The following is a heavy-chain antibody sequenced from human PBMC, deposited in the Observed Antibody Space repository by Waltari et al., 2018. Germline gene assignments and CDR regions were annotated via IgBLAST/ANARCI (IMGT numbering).Heavy chain of an antibody. CDR2: IYYSGST. CDR3: AREDSSSWYWFDP. CDR1: GGSISSGGYY. J-gene: IGHJ5*02. D-gene: IGHD6-13*01. V-gene: IGHV4-31*03. Sequence: QVQLQESGPGLVKPSQTLSPTCTVSGGSISSGGYYWSWLRQHPGKGLEWIGYIYYSGSTYYNPSLKSRVTISVDTSKNQFSLKLSSVTAADTAVYYCAREDSSSWYWFDPWGQGTLVTVSS.